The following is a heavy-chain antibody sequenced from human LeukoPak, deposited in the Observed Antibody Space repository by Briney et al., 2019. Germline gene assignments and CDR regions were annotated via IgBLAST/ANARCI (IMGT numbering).Heavy chain of an antibody. V-gene: IGHV1-69*04. J-gene: IGHJ6*02. Sequence: ASVTVSCTASGGTFSSYAISWVRQAPGQGLEWVGRIIPILGIANYAQKFQGRVTITADKSTSTAYMELSSLRSEDTAVYYCARTTVTDVSNGMDVWGQGTTVTVSS. CDR1: GGTFSSYA. CDR2: IIPILGIA. CDR3: ARTTVTDVSNGMDV. D-gene: IGHD4-17*01.